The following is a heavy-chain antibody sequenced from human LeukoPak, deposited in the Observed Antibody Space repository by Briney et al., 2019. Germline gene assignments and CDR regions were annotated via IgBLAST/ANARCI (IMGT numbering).Heavy chain of an antibody. CDR3: ARILSGTFNY. J-gene: IGHJ4*02. Sequence: GGSLRLSCAASGFTFGTHWMSWVRQALGKGLEWVANIKQDGSEKYYLDSVTGRFTISRDNAKNSLYLQMNSLRAEDTAVYYCARILSGTFNYWGQGTLVTVSS. V-gene: IGHV3-7*01. D-gene: IGHD3-9*01. CDR1: GFTFGTHW. CDR2: IKQDGSEK.